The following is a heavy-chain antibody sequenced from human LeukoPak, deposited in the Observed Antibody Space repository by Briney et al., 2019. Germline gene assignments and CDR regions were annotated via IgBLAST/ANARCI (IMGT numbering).Heavy chain of an antibody. Sequence: SETLSLTCTVSDGPISSYHWSWIRQPAGKGLEWIGRIYPSGSTNYNPSLKSRVTMSVDMSKNQFSLNLSSLTAADTAMYFCARTSSSSWSYGMDVWGQGTTVTVSS. CDR2: IYPSGST. CDR1: DGPISSYH. V-gene: IGHV4-4*07. D-gene: IGHD6-13*01. CDR3: ARTSSSSWSYGMDV. J-gene: IGHJ6*02.